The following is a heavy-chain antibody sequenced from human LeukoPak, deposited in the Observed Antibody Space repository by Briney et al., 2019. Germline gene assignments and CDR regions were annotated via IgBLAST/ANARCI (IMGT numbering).Heavy chain of an antibody. D-gene: IGHD1-26*01. CDR1: GGTFSSYA. J-gene: IGHJ3*02. Sequence: GSPVKVSCKASGGTFSSYAISWVRQAPGQGLEWMGGIIPIFGTANYAQKFQGRVTITADESTSTAYMELSSLRSEDTAVYYCARDRRWELLSDAFDIWGQGTMVTVSS. CDR2: IIPIFGTA. CDR3: ARDRRWELLSDAFDI. V-gene: IGHV1-69*01.